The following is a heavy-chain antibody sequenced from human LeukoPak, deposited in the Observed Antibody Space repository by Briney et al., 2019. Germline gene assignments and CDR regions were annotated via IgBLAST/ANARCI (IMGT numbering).Heavy chain of an antibody. CDR1: GFTFKLYW. D-gene: IGHD2-15*01. V-gene: IGHV3-74*01. J-gene: IGHJ5*02. CDR2: INHDGSDT. Sequence: GGSLRLSCAASGFTFKLYWMHWVRQVPGRGPVGVSRINHDGSDTIYADSVRGRFTISRDDAKNTLYLQMNNLRAEDTAVYYCVRGGPSTWSWGQGTLVTVSS. CDR3: VRGGPSTWS.